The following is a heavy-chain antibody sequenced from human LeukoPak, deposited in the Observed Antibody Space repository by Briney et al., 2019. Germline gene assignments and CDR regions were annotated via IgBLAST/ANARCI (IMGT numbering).Heavy chain of an antibody. CDR3: ARQFYDSSTADAFDI. V-gene: IGHV4-39*07. CDR2: IYYSGST. CDR1: GGSISSSSYY. Sequence: SETLSLTCTVSGGSISSSSYYWGWIRQPPGKGLEWIGSIYYSGSTNYNPSLKSRVTISVDTSKNQFSLKLSSVTAADTAVYYCARQFYDSSTADAFDIWGQGTMVTVSS. J-gene: IGHJ3*02. D-gene: IGHD3-22*01.